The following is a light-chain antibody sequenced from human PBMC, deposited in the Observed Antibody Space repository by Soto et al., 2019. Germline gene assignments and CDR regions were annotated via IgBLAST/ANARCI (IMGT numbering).Light chain of an antibody. CDR3: QQYNNWPPWT. CDR1: RSVSSN. V-gene: IGKV3-15*01. J-gene: IGKJ1*01. CDR2: GAS. Sequence: EIVMTQSPATLSVSPGERATLSCRTSRSVSSNLAWYQQRPGQAPRLLIYGASTRATGIPVRFSGSGSGTEFSLTISSLQSEDFAFYYCQQYNNWPPWTFGQGTKVDIK.